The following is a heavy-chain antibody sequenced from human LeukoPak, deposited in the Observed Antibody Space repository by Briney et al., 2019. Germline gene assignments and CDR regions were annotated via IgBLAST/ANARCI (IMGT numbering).Heavy chain of an antibody. D-gene: IGHD2-21*02. V-gene: IGHV4-61*02. CDR3: AREPRRRRCGGDCHYYFDY. Sequence: KPSQTLSLTCTVSGVSVSSGSYYWRWIRQPAGKGLEWIGRIYTSGSTNYNPSLKSRVTMSVDTFKNQFSLKLSSVTAADTAVYYCAREPRRRRCGGDCHYYFDYWGQGTLATVSS. CDR2: IYTSGST. CDR1: GVSVSSGSYY. J-gene: IGHJ4*02.